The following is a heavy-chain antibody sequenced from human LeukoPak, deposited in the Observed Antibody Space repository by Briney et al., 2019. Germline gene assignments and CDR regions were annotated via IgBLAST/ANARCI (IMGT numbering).Heavy chain of an antibody. CDR3: ARVAAPYCSSTSCYQNYYFDY. J-gene: IGHJ4*02. CDR2: IWYDGSNK. Sequence: GGSLRLSCAASGFTFSSYGMHWVRQAPGKGLEWVAVIWYDGSNKYYADSVKGRFTISRDNSKNTLYLQMNSLRAEDTAVYYCARVAAPYCSSTSCYQNYYFDYWGQGTLVTVSS. CDR1: GFTFSSYG. V-gene: IGHV3-30*19. D-gene: IGHD2-2*01.